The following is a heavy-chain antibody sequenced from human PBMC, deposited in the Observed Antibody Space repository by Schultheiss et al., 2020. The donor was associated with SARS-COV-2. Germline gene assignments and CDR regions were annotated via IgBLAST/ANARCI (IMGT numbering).Heavy chain of an antibody. D-gene: IGHD3-10*01. Sequence: SETLSLTCAVSGYSISSGYYWSWIRQPPGKGLEWIGEINHSGSTNYNPSLKSRVTISVDTSKNQFSLKLSSVTAADTAVYYCARGGRGDIWGQGTMVTVSS. CDR1: GYSISSGYY. CDR3: ARGGRGDI. J-gene: IGHJ3*02. V-gene: IGHV4-38-2*01. CDR2: INHSGST.